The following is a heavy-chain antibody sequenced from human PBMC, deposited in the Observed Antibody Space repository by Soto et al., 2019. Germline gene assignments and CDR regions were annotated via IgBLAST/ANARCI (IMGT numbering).Heavy chain of an antibody. CDR2: INHSGST. Sequence: GSLRLSCAASGFTFSTYGMHWIRQPPGKGLEWIGEINHSGSTNYNPSLKSRVTISVDTSKNQFSLKLSSVTAADTAVYYCARHSNEYRKSLDYWGQGTLVTVSS. J-gene: IGHJ4*02. V-gene: IGHV4-34*01. CDR1: GFTFSTYG. CDR3: ARHSNEYRKSLDY. D-gene: IGHD6-13*01.